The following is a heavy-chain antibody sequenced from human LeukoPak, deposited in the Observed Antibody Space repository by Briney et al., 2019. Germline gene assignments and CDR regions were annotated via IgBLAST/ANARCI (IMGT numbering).Heavy chain of an antibody. CDR2: IYHSGST. Sequence: SGTLSLTCAVSGGSISSSNWWSWVRQPPGKGLEWIGEIYHSGSTNYNPSLKSRVTISVDKSKNQFSLKLSSVTAADTAVYYCARGVTSRITMIVAYWGFDPWGQGTLVTVSS. D-gene: IGHD3-22*01. CDR3: ARGVTSRITMIVAYWGFDP. V-gene: IGHV4-4*02. J-gene: IGHJ5*02. CDR1: GGSISSSNW.